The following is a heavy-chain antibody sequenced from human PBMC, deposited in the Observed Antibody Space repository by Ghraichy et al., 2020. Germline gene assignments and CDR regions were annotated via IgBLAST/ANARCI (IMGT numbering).Heavy chain of an antibody. Sequence: ASVKVSCKASGYTFTSYGISWVRQAPGQGLEWMGWISAYNGNTNYAQKLQGRVTMTTDTSTSTAYMELRSLRSDDTAVYYCARVEGYCSSTSCYLVWEYGMDVWGQGTTVTVSS. D-gene: IGHD2-2*01. CDR2: ISAYNGNT. CDR3: ARVEGYCSSTSCYLVWEYGMDV. V-gene: IGHV1-18*04. J-gene: IGHJ6*02. CDR1: GYTFTSYG.